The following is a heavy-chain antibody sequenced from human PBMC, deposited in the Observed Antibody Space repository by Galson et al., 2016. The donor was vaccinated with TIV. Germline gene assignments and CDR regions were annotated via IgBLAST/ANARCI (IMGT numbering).Heavy chain of an antibody. J-gene: IGHJ5*02. CDR3: ARGRGIYDSSGYFLFDH. CDR1: GVTFSYFA. Sequence: SVKVSCKASGVTFSYFAFSWVRQAPGQGLKWMGGIVPMFGTTNYAQKFQGRVTISADESTTTAYLELSSLRSEDTAVYYCARGRGIYDSSGYFLFDHWGQGTLVTVSS. D-gene: IGHD3-22*01. CDR2: IVPMFGTT. V-gene: IGHV1-69*13.